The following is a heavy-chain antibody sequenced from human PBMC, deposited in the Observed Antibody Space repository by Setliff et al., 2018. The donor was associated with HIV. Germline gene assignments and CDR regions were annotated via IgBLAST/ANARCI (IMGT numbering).Heavy chain of an antibody. CDR1: GFMFSKYW. J-gene: IGHJ6*03. V-gene: IGHV3-7*03. Sequence: GGSLRLSCAASGFMFSKYWMSWVRQAPGKGLEWVAKINQDGSEKHYVDSVKGRFTISRDNAENSLYLQMNNLATEDTALYFCVKGGTLAGQFYYYMDVWGKGTTVTVSS. CDR2: INQDGSEK. CDR3: VKGGTLAGQFYYYMDV. D-gene: IGHD6-19*01.